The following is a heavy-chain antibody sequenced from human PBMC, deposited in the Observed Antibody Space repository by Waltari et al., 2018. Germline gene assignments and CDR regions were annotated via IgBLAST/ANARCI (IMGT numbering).Heavy chain of an antibody. CDR1: GYTFTSDY. CDR2: INPSGGST. D-gene: IGHD3-3*01. V-gene: IGHV1-46*01. Sequence: QVQLVQSGAEVKKPGASVKVSCKASGYTFTSDYMHWVRQAPGQGLEWKGIINPSGGSTSYAQKFQGRVTMTRDTSTSTVYMELSRLRSEDTAVYYCASEGTIFGVVTDNWFDPWGQGTLVTVSS. CDR3: ASEGTIFGVVTDNWFDP. J-gene: IGHJ5*02.